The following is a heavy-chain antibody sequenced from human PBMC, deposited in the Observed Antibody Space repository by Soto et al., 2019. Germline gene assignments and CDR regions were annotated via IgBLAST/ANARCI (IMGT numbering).Heavy chain of an antibody. V-gene: IGHV3-15*01. CDR3: TTVSSGDPYYYYYYGMDV. CDR1: GFTFSNAW. D-gene: IGHD4-17*01. CDR2: IKSKTDGGTT. J-gene: IGHJ6*02. Sequence: PGGSLRLSCAASGFTFSNAWMSWVRQAPGKGLEWVGRIKSKTDGGTTDYAAPVKGRFTISRDDSKNTLYLQMNSLKTEDTAVYYCTTVSSGDPYYYYYYGMDVWGQGTTVTVSS.